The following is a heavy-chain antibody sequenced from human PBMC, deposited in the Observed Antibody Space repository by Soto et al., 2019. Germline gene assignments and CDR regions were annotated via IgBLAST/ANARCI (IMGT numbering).Heavy chain of an antibody. CDR2: TYHSGST. D-gene: IGHD3-22*01. CDR3: ARGNHYYDSSGYWPVGWFDA. V-gene: IGHV4-30-2*01. J-gene: IGHJ5*02. Sequence: QLQLQESGSGLVKPSQTLSLTCAVSSGSISSGGYSWRWIRQPPGKGLEWIGYTYHSGSTYYNPSLKSRVTISVDRSKNQFSLKLSSVTAADTAVYYCARGNHYYDSSGYWPVGWFDAWGQGTLVTVSS. CDR1: SGSISSGGYS.